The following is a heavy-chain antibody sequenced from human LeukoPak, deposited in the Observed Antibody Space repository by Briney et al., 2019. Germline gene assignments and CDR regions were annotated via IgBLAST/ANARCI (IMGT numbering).Heavy chain of an antibody. CDR3: ARDRLGSGWSYYFDY. Sequence: GGSLRLSCAASGFTVSSNYMSWVRQAPGKGLELVAIIYGGDSTSYADSVRGRFTISRDSSKNTLYLQMNSLRAEDTAMYYCARDRLGSGWSYYFDYWGQGTLVTVSS. V-gene: IGHV3-53*01. D-gene: IGHD6-19*01. J-gene: IGHJ4*02. CDR1: GFTVSSNY. CDR2: IYGGDST.